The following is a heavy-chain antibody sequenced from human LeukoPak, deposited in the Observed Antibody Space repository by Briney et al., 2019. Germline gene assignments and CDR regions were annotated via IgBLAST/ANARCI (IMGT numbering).Heavy chain of an antibody. V-gene: IGHV4-34*01. D-gene: IGHD6-6*01. CDR3: ARDVGARLPGY. J-gene: IGHJ4*02. Sequence: SETLSLTCAVYGVSFSGYYWSWIRQPPGKGLEWIGEINHSGSTNYNPSLKSRVTMSVDKSKNQFSLKLTSVTAADTAVYYCARDVGARLPGYWGQGTLVTVSS. CDR2: INHSGST. CDR1: GVSFSGYY.